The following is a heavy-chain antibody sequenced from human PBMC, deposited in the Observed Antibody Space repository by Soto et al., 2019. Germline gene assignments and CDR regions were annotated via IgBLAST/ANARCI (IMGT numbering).Heavy chain of an antibody. CDR3: ARVRYCRGGSCYYGMDV. Sequence: SQTLSLTCAISGDSVSSDSAAWNWIRQSPSRGLEWLGRAYYRSMWFDDYAVSVKSRITITPDTSRNQLSLQLDSVTPEDTAVYYCARVRYCRGGSCYYGMDVWGQGTTVTVSS. J-gene: IGHJ6*02. D-gene: IGHD2-15*01. CDR1: GDSVSSDSAA. V-gene: IGHV6-1*01. CDR2: AYYRSMWFD.